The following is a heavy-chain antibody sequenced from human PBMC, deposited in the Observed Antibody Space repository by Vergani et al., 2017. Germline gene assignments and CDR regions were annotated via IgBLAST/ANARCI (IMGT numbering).Heavy chain of an antibody. CDR1: GFTFSSYE. J-gene: IGHJ1*01. D-gene: IGHD1-26*01. CDR3: ARAIVWELPGAYFQH. CDR2: ISSSGSTI. Sequence: EVQLVESGGGLVQPGGSLRLSCAASGFTFSSYEMNWVRQAPGKGLEWVSYISSSGSTIYYADSVKGRFTISRDNAKNSLYLQMNSLRAEDTAVYYCARAIVWELPGAYFQHWGQGTLVTVSS. V-gene: IGHV3-48*03.